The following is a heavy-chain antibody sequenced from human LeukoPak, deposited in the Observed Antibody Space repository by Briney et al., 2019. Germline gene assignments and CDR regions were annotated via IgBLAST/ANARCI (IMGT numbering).Heavy chain of an antibody. Sequence: GGSLRLSCAASGFTFSSYAMSWVRQAPGKGLEWVSAISGSGGSTYYADSVKGRFTISRENVKNSLYLQMNSLRAEDTAVYYCARRGTNYYYGMDVWGQGTTVTVSS. CDR2: ISGSGGST. V-gene: IGHV3-23*01. J-gene: IGHJ6*02. CDR3: ARRGTNYYYGMDV. D-gene: IGHD1-1*01. CDR1: GFTFSSYA.